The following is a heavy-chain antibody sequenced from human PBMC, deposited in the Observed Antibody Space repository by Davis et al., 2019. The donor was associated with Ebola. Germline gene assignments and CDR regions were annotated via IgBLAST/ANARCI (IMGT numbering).Heavy chain of an antibody. D-gene: IGHD1-26*01. CDR2: IGGGGSPT. J-gene: IGHJ4*02. CDR1: GFTFSRHA. CDR3: AKDVGQVGATVRSFDY. V-gene: IGHV3-23*01. Sequence: GGSLRLSCAASGFTFSRHAMNWVRQAPGKGLEWVPVIGGGGSPTYYADSVKGRFTISRDNSKNTLFLQMNSLRAEDTAVYYCAKDVGQVGATVRSFDYWGQGTLVTASS.